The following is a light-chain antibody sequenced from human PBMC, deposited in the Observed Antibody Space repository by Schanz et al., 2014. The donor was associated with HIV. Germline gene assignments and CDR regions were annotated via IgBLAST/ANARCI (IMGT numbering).Light chain of an antibody. CDR1: SGENGKQ. V-gene: IGLV2-8*01. CDR3: SSYAGSHNVV. CDR2: ERT. Sequence: QSALTQPPSASGSPGQSVTLSCKESSGENGKQVAYHPPPLVHFDKLLISERTKRHSGVPDRFSGSKSGNTASLTVSGLXXEDAADYYCSSYAGSHNVVFGGGTKLTVL. J-gene: IGLJ2*01.